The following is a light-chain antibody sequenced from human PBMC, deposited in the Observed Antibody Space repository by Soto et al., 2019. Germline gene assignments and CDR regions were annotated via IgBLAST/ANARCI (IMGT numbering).Light chain of an antibody. CDR1: SSNIGAGFD. CDR2: GNT. CDR3: QSYDSSLSISYV. Sequence: QSVLTQPPSVSGAPGQRVTISCTGSSSNIGAGFDVHWYQQLPGTAPKLLIYGNTNRPSGVPDRFSGSKSGTSASLAITGLQAEDEADYYCQSYDSSLSISYVFGTGTKLTDL. V-gene: IGLV1-40*01. J-gene: IGLJ1*01.